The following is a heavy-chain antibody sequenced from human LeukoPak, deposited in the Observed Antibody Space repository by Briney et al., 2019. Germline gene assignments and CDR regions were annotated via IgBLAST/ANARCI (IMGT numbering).Heavy chain of an antibody. V-gene: IGHV1-69*04. CDR1: GGTFSTYG. CDR3: ATDILYCSSTSCYDY. CDR2: IIPILGMT. D-gene: IGHD2-2*01. J-gene: IGHJ4*02. Sequence: SVKVSCKASGGTFSTYGITWVRQAPGQGLECMGRIIPILGMTNYAQKFQGRVTMTEDTSTDTAYMELSSLRSEDTAVYYCATDILYCSSTSCYDYWGQGTLVTVSS.